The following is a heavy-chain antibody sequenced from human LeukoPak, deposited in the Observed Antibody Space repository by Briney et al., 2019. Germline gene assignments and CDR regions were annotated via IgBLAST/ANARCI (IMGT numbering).Heavy chain of an antibody. D-gene: IGHD3-3*01. CDR3: ARGSYDFWSGYYRYYYYGMDV. V-gene: IGHV4-34*01. CDR2: INHSGST. Sequence: PSETLSLTCAVYGGSFSGYYWSWIRQPPGKGLEWIGEINHSGSTNYNPSLKSRVTISVDTSKNQFSLKLSSVTAADTAVYCCARGSYDFWSGYYRYYYYGMDVWGQGTTVTVSS. J-gene: IGHJ6*02. CDR1: GGSFSGYY.